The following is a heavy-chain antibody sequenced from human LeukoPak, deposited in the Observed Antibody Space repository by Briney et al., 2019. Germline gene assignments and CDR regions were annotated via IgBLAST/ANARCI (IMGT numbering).Heavy chain of an antibody. CDR3: ARGPLGGESFDI. V-gene: IGHV4-4*07. Sequence: SETLSLTCNASGGSLSNHYWNWIRHPPGTRLEYIGRIYHTGSTNYNPSLKSRVTLSVDTSNNQFSLNLTSVTAADTAVYYCARGPLGGESFDIWGQGTMVTVSS. CDR2: IYHTGST. D-gene: IGHD3-16*01. CDR1: GGSLSNHY. J-gene: IGHJ3*02.